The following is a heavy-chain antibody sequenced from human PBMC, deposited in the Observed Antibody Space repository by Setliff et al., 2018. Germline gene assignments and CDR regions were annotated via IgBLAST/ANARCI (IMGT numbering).Heavy chain of an antibody. CDR1: GFSLSTSGVG. CDR3: AHVLRLFDILTGPDY. CDR2: IYWDDDK. D-gene: IGHD3-9*01. Sequence: SGPTLVNPTQTLTLTCTFSGFSLSTSGVGVGWIRQPPGKALEWLALIYWDDDKRYSPSXKRRLTITKDTSKNQVVLTMTNMDPVDTATYYCAHVLRLFDILTGPDYWGQGTLVTVSS. V-gene: IGHV2-5*02. J-gene: IGHJ4*02.